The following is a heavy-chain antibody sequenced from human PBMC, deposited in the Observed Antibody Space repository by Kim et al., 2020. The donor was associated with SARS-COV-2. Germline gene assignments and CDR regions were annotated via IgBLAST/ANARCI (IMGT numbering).Heavy chain of an antibody. V-gene: IGHV3-33*03. CDR3: ACESGWYGNYYGMDV. CDR1: GFPFSSYG. Sequence: GGSLRLSCEASGFPFSSYGMHWVRQAPGKGLEWVAIIWYDGTKKYYEESVKGRFTISRDNSNNTVHLQMNRLRVEDTAMYYCACESGWYGNYYGMDVWGQGTTVIVSS. D-gene: IGHD6-19*01. J-gene: IGHJ6*02. CDR2: IWYDGTKK.